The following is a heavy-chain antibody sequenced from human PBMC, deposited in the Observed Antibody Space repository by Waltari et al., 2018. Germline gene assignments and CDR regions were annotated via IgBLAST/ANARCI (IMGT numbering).Heavy chain of an antibody. CDR3: ARMVRGYCSSTSCHTDH. CDR2: IYYSGVT. J-gene: IGHJ4*02. Sequence: QLQLQESGPGLVKPSETLSLTCTVSGGSISSSSYYWGWVRQPPGKGLEWIGSIYYSGVTYYNPALKSRFTISVDTSKNQFSLGVSSVTAADTAVFYCARMVRGYCSSTSCHTDHWGQGTLVTVSS. V-gene: IGHV4-39*07. CDR1: GGSISSSSYY. D-gene: IGHD2-2*01.